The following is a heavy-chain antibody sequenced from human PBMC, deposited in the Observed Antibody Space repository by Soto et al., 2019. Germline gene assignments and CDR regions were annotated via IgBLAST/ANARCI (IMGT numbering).Heavy chain of an antibody. CDR1: GDSISSYP. V-gene: IGHV4-59*01. CDR3: AREGNLGRWLQPLDY. CDR2: IHYNGNT. J-gene: IGHJ4*02. Sequence: QVQLQVSGPGLVKPSETLSLTCTVSGDSISSYPWSWIRQPPGKGLEWIGNIHYNGNTKYNPSLKSRVTMSVDTSKNQFSLKLISVTAADTAVYYCAREGNLGRWLQPLDYWGQGTLVTVSS. D-gene: IGHD5-12*01.